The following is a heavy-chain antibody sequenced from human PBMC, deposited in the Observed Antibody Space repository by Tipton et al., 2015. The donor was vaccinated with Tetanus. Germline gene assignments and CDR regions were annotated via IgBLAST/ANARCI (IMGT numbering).Heavy chain of an antibody. V-gene: IGHV4-59*01. CDR3: ARERIEAFYYHGLDV. J-gene: IGHJ6*02. CDR1: GGSISRFY. Sequence: TLSLTCTVSGGSISRFYWHRIRQPPRKGLDWIAYIYQNADANYNPSLQSRVTISVDTSKNQFSLQLSFVTAADTAIYYCARERIEAFYYHGLDVWAPGTTVTVS. D-gene: IGHD2-21*01. CDR2: IYQNADA.